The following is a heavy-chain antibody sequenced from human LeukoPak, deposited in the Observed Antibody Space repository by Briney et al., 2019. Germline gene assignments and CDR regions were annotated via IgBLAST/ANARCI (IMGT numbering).Heavy chain of an antibody. CDR1: GFTFSSYG. J-gene: IGHJ4*02. CDR3: AKSYYGGNGFFDY. V-gene: IGHV3-30*18. Sequence: PGGSLRLSCAASGFTFSSYGMHWVRQALGKGLEWVAVMSNDGSNKYYADSVKGRFTISRDNSKSTLFLQMNSLRAEDTAVYYCAKSYYGGNGFFDYWGQGTLVTVSS. D-gene: IGHD4-23*01. CDR2: MSNDGSNK.